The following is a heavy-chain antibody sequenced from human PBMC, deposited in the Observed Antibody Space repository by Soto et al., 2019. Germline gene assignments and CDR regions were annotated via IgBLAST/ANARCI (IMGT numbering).Heavy chain of an antibody. CDR2: ISAYNGNT. D-gene: IGHD3-9*01. J-gene: IGHJ5*02. CDR1: GYTFTSYG. V-gene: IGHV1-18*01. Sequence: ASVKVSCKASGYTFTSYGISWVRQAPGQGLEWMGWISAYNGNTNYAQKLQGRVTMTTDTSTSTAYMELRSLRSDDTAVYYCARVPLYYDILTGNWFDPWGQGTLVTVSS. CDR3: ARVPLYYDILTGNWFDP.